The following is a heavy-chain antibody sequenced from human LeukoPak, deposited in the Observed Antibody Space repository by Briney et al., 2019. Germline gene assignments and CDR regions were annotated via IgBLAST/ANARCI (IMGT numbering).Heavy chain of an antibody. CDR1: GYSFTQNG. CDR3: ARDVQYYQSD. V-gene: IGHV1-18*01. J-gene: IGHJ4*02. D-gene: IGHD2-2*01. Sequence: ASVKVSCKASGYSFTQNGISWVRQAPGQGLEWMGWISTKTGNTKYAQKFQDRVTMTTDSATTTAYMELRRLRSDDTAMYYCARDVQYYQSDWGQGTLVTVFS. CDR2: ISTKTGNT.